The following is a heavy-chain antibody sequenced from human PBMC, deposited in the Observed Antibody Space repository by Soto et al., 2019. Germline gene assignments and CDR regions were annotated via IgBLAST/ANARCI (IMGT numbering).Heavy chain of an antibody. CDR3: ARDGDYRFDP. Sequence: QVQLVQSGTEVKKPGASVKVSCKASGYTFTSDGISWVRQAPGQGLEWMGWISVYNGNTNYAQNLQDRVTMTIETSTNTAYMELRSLRSDDTAVYHCARDGDYRFDPWGQGTLVTVSS. J-gene: IGHJ5*02. CDR1: GYTFTSDG. V-gene: IGHV1-18*04. CDR2: ISVYNGNT. D-gene: IGHD4-17*01.